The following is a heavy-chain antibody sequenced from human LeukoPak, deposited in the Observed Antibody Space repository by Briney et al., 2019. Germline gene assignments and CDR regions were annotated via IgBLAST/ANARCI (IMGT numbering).Heavy chain of an antibody. J-gene: IGHJ5*02. D-gene: IGHD5-12*01. CDR1: GYSFTSYW. Sequence: GESLKISCKGSGYSFTSYWIGWVRQMPGKGLEWMGIIYPGDSDTRYSPSFQGQVTISADKSISTAYLQWSSLKASDTAMYYCARGKGYSGYVDWFDPWGQGTLDTVSS. V-gene: IGHV5-51*01. CDR3: ARGKGYSGYVDWFDP. CDR2: IYPGDSDT.